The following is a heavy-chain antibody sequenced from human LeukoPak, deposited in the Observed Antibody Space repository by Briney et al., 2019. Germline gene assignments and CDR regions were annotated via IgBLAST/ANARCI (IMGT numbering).Heavy chain of an antibody. D-gene: IGHD6-13*01. CDR1: GGTFSSYA. CDR3: AHPYSSSWYYFDY. Sequence: SVKVSCKASGGTFSSYAISWVRQAPGQGLEWMGGIIPIFGTGNYAQKFQGRVTITADKSTSTAYMELSSLRSEDTAVYYCAHPYSSSWYYFDYWGQGTLVTVSS. J-gene: IGHJ4*02. CDR2: IIPIFGTG. V-gene: IGHV1-69*06.